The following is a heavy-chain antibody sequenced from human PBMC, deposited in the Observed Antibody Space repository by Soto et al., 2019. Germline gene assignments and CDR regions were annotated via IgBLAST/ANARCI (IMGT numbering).Heavy chain of an antibody. Sequence: LRLSCAASGFTFSSYGMHWVRQAPGKGLEWVAVISYDGSNKYYADSVKGRFTISRDNSKNTLYLQMNSLRAEDTAVYYCAKESSGSSLGVYWGQGTLVTVSS. CDR1: GFTFSSYG. CDR3: AKESSGSSLGVY. CDR2: ISYDGSNK. D-gene: IGHD6-13*01. J-gene: IGHJ4*02. V-gene: IGHV3-30*18.